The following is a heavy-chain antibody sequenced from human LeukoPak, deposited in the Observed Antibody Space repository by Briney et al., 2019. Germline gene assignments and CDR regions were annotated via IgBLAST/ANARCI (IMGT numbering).Heavy chain of an antibody. Sequence: SSETLSLTCTVSGGSISSGGYYWSWIRQHPGKGLEWIGYIYYSGSTYYNPSLKSRVTISVDTSKNQFSLKLSSVTAADTAVYYCAGDSPELPYDYWGQGTLVTVSS. V-gene: IGHV4-31*03. J-gene: IGHJ4*02. D-gene: IGHD1-26*01. CDR1: GGSISSGGYY. CDR2: IYYSGST. CDR3: AGDSPELPYDY.